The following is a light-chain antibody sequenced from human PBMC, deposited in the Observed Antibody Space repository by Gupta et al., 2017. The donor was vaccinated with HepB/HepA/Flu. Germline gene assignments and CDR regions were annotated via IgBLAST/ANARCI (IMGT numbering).Light chain of an antibody. CDR3: CSYAGSYAWV. Sequence: QSALTQPRSVSGSPGQPVTISCTGTSSDVGGYNYVSWYQQHPGKATQLMIYDVTKRPSGVPDRFSGSKSGNTASLTISGLQAEDEADYYCCSYAGSYAWVFGGGTKLTVL. CDR2: DVT. CDR1: SSDVGGYNY. J-gene: IGLJ3*02. V-gene: IGLV2-11*01.